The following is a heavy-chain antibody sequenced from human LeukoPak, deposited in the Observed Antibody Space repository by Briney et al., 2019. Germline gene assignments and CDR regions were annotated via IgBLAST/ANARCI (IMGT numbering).Heavy chain of an antibody. J-gene: IGHJ4*02. CDR2: ISSSSSYI. CDR3: ARGASLEWLFQN. V-gene: IGHV3-21*01. CDR1: GFTFSSYS. D-gene: IGHD3-3*01. Sequence: PGGSLRLSCAASGFTFSSYSMNWVRQAPGKGLEWVSSISSSSSYIYYADSVKGRFTISRDNAKNSLYLQMNSLRAEDTAVYYCARGASLEWLFQNWGQGTLVTVSS.